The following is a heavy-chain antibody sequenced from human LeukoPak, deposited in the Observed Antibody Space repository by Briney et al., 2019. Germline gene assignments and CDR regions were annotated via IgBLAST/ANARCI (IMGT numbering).Heavy chain of an antibody. CDR1: GFTFSSYA. V-gene: IGHV3-23*01. J-gene: IGHJ4*02. Sequence: GGSLRLSCAASGFTFSSYAMSWVRQAPGKGLEWVSAISGSGGSTYYADSVKGRFTISRDNSKNTLYLQMNSLRAEDTAVYYCAKEGRRYYYGSGSIYYFDYWGQGTLVTVSS. CDR3: AKEGRRYYYGSGSIYYFDY. CDR2: ISGSGGST. D-gene: IGHD3-10*01.